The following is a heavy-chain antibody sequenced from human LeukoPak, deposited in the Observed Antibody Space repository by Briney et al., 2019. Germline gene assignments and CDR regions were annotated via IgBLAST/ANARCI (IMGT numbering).Heavy chain of an antibody. CDR2: INPDGSER. J-gene: IGHJ4*02. Sequence: AGGSLRLSCAASGFTFNAYFMSWVRQAPGKGLEWVANINPDGSERNYVDSVKGRFTISRDNAKNSLYLQMGSLRAEDRAVYYCATYKNTLTGYDLRDSYWGQGTLVTVSS. V-gene: IGHV3-7*01. D-gene: IGHD3-9*01. CDR3: ATYKNTLTGYDLRDSY. CDR1: GFTFNAYF.